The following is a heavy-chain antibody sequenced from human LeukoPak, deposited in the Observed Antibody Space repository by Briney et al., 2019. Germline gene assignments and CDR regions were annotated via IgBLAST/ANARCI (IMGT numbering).Heavy chain of an antibody. V-gene: IGHV1-18*01. Sequence: ASVKVSCKASGYIFTSYDISWVRQAPGQGLEWMGWISTYNVKTNYAQKLQGRVTMTTDTSTSTAYMELRSLRSDDTAEYYCARGSPLGHYWGQGTLVTVSS. J-gene: IGHJ4*02. CDR2: ISTYNVKT. CDR1: GYIFTSYD. CDR3: ARGSPLGHY.